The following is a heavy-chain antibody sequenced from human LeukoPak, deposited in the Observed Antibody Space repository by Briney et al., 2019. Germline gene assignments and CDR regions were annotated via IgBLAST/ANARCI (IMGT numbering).Heavy chain of an antibody. Sequence: QTGGSLRLSRAASGFTFDDYAMQWVRQAPGKGLEWVSGISWNSGSIGYADSVKGRFTISRDNAKNSLYLQMNSLRAEDKSVYYCARESSLVHAPIDYWGQGTLVTVPS. CDR2: ISWNSGSI. D-gene: IGHD1-26*01. CDR1: GFTFDDYA. CDR3: ARESSLVHAPIDY. V-gene: IGHV3-9*01. J-gene: IGHJ4*02.